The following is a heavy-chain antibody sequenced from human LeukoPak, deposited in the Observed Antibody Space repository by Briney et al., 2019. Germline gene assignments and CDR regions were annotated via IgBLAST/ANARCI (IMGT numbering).Heavy chain of an antibody. D-gene: IGHD3-16*01. J-gene: IGHJ4*02. CDR2: ISGSGGST. CDR3: AKEGPESTEYYDYIWGNNGVDY. V-gene: IGHV3-23*01. CDR1: GFTFSSYA. Sequence: GGSLRLSCAVSGFTFSSYAMSWVRQAPGKGLEWVSAISGSGGSTYYADSVKGRFTISRDNSKNTLYLQMNSLRAEDTAVYYCAKEGPESTEYYDYIWGNNGVDYWGQGTLVTVSS.